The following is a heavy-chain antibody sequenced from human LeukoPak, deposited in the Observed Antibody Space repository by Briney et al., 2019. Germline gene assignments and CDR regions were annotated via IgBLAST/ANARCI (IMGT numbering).Heavy chain of an antibody. V-gene: IGHV3-64*02. CDR1: GFTFSNYV. CDR2: ITSNGGST. J-gene: IGHJ3*02. Sequence: RTGGSLRLSCAASGFTFSNYVMHWVRQAPGKGLEDVSAITSNGGSTYYADSVKGRFTISRDNPKNTLYLQMGSLRAEDMAVYYCVVSYLYAFDIWGQGTMVTVSS. D-gene: IGHD5-18*01. CDR3: VVSYLYAFDI.